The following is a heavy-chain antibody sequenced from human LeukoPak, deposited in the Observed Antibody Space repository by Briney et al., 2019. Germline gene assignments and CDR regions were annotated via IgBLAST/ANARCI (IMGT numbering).Heavy chain of an antibody. V-gene: IGHV4-39*01. CDR2: IYYSGST. CDR3: ARLRVAEIDY. Sequence: PSETLSLTCTVSGGSISSSSCYWGWIRQPPGKGLAWIGSIYYSGSTYYNPSLKSRVTISVDTSKNQFSLKLSSVTAADTAVYYCARLRVAEIDYWGQGTLVAVSS. D-gene: IGHD2-15*01. J-gene: IGHJ4*02. CDR1: GGSISSSSCY.